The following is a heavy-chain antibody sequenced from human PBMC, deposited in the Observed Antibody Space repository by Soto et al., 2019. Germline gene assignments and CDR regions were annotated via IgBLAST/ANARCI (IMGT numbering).Heavy chain of an antibody. J-gene: IGHJ4*02. Sequence: QVHLLESGPGLVKPSETLSLTCAVSGGSISNYYLSWIRQPAGKGLEWIGRFYASGYTNYNPSLKSRVSMSLDISQNQFTLRLSSVTAADTAVYYCARGNQVAMSDYWGQGTLVTVSS. CDR1: GGSISNYY. CDR2: FYASGYT. CDR3: ARGNQVAMSDY. V-gene: IGHV4-4*07.